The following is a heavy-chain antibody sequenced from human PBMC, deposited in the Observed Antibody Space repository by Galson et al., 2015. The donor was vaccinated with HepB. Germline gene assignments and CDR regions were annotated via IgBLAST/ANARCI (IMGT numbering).Heavy chain of an antibody. V-gene: IGHV3-48*02. CDR2: ISSSSTTI. D-gene: IGHD2-2*01. CDR1: GFTFSSYS. CDR3: ARDRAVPAAVYYFDY. Sequence: SLRLSCAASGFTFSSYSMNWVRQAPGKGLEWVSYISSSSTTIYYADSVKGRFTISRDNAKNSLYLQMNSLRDEGTAVYYCARDRAVPAAVYYFDYWGQGTLVTVSS. J-gene: IGHJ4*02.